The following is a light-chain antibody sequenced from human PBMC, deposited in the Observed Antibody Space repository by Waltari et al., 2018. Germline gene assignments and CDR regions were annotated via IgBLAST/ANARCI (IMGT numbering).Light chain of an antibody. V-gene: IGLV1-44*01. CDR2: ANN. CDR3: ATWDASLDTWV. CDR1: NSNLGSDL. J-gene: IGLJ3*02. Sequence: QSVVTQPPSASGTPGQRVTLSCSGSNSNLGSDLVHWYQQFPGTAPKLLIYANNQRPSGVPGRFSASRSGTSASLVISGLQSEDEADYYCATWDASLDTWVFGGGTKVTVL.